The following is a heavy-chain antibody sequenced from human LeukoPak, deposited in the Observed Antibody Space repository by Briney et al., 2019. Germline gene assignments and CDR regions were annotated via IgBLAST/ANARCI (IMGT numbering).Heavy chain of an antibody. D-gene: IGHD5-18*01. CDR3: TRVRLVETTALVSLGN. CDR2: INPNSGGT. Sequence: ASVKVSCKASGYGFTGYYMHWVRQAPGQGLEWMGRINPNSGGTNYAQKFQGRVTMTRGTSITTAYMELSRVRSGDTAVYSCTRVRLVETTALVSLGNRGQGTLVTVSS. V-gene: IGHV1-2*06. CDR1: GYGFTGYY. J-gene: IGHJ4*02.